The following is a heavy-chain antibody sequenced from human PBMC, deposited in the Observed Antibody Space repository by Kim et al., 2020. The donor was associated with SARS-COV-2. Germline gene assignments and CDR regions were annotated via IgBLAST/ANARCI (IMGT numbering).Heavy chain of an antibody. D-gene: IGHD2-2*01. V-gene: IGHV1-46*01. J-gene: IGHJ4*02. CDR2: INPSGGST. CDR1: GYTFTSYY. Sequence: ASVKVSCKASGYTFTSYYIHWVRQAPGQGLEWMAIINPSGGSTSYAQKFQGGVTMTRDTSTGTVYMELSSLRSEDTAVYYCARVGVYCSSTSCYLPYWGQGTLVTVSS. CDR3: ARVGVYCSSTSCYLPY.